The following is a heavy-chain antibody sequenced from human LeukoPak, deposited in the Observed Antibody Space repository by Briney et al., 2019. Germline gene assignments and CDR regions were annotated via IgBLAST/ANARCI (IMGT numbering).Heavy chain of an antibody. J-gene: IGHJ4*02. V-gene: IGHV3-30*03. Sequence: GGSLRLSCAASGFTFSSYGMHWVRQAPGKGLEWVAVISYDGSNKYYADSVKGRFTISRDNAKNTLYLQMNSLRTEDTAVYYCARGGEHVTLRFLECPDYWGQGTLVTVSS. D-gene: IGHD3-3*01. CDR1: GFTFSSYG. CDR2: ISYDGSNK. CDR3: ARGGEHVTLRFLECPDY.